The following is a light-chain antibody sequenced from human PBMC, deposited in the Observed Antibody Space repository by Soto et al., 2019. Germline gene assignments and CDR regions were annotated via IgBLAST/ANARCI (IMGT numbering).Light chain of an antibody. CDR1: QTISTN. CDR2: AAS. V-gene: IGKV1-39*01. CDR3: QQSYSTPWT. J-gene: IGKJ1*01. Sequence: DIQMTQSPSSLSASVGDRVTITCRASQTISTNLNWYQQQPGKAPDLLIYAASRLQSGAPSRFSGNGSGTDFILTISSLQPEDFATYYCQQSYSTPWTFGQGTKVEIK.